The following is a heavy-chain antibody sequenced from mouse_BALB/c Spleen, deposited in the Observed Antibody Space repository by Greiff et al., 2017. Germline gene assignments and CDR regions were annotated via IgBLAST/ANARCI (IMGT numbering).Heavy chain of an antibody. CDR3: ERDSYYGAMDY. V-gene: IGHV7-1*02. D-gene: IGHD2-1*01. CDR2: SRNKANDYTT. J-gene: IGHJ4*01. CDR1: GFTFSDFY. Sequence: EVQRVESGGGLVQPGGSLRLSCATSGFTFSDFYMEWVRQPPGKRLEWIAASRNKANDYTTEYSASVKGRFIVYRDTSQSILDLQMNALRAEDTAIYYCERDSYYGAMDYWGQGTSVTVSS.